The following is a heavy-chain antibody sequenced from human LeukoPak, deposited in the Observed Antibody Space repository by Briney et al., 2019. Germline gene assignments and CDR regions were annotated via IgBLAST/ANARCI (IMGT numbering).Heavy chain of an antibody. CDR1: GYTFSNDA. CDR3: ARDFPARDWFFDL. V-gene: IGHV7-4-1*02. J-gene: IGHJ2*01. Sequence: ASVKVSCKASGYTFSNDAMNWVRQAPGQGLEWMGWINTNTGNPTYAQGFTGRFVFSLDTSVSTAYLQISSLKAEDTAVYYCARDFPARDWFFDLWGRGTLVTVSS. CDR2: INTNTGNP.